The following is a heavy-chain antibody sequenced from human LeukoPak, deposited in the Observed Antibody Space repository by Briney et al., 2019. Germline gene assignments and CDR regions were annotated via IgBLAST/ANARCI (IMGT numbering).Heavy chain of an antibody. D-gene: IGHD5-24*01. J-gene: IGHJ4*02. CDR1: GFTFSSYL. Sequence: GGSLRLSCAASGFTFSSYLMHWVRQPPGKGLVWVSRINGDGDSTNYADSVKGRFTISRDNAKNTQYLQMNRLRDEDTAVYYCARGDGYGMDYWGQGTRVTVSS. V-gene: IGHV3-74*01. CDR3: ARGDGYGMDY. CDR2: INGDGDST.